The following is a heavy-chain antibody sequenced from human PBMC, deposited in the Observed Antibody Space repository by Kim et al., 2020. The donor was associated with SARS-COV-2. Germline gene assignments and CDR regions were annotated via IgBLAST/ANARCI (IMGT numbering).Heavy chain of an antibody. CDR2: IYYSGST. Sequence: SETLSLTCTVSGGSISSYYWSWIRQPPGKVLEWIGYIYYSGSTNYNPSLKSRVTISVDTSKNQFSLKLSSVTAADTAVYYCAREKSGSYQLRDHYFDYWGQGTLVTVSS. D-gene: IGHD1-26*01. CDR3: AREKSGSYQLRDHYFDY. J-gene: IGHJ4*02. CDR1: GGSISSYY. V-gene: IGHV4-59*01.